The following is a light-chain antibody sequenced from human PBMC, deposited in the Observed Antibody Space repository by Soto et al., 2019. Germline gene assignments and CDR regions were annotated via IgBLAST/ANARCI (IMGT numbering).Light chain of an antibody. J-gene: IGKJ4*01. Sequence: DIQLTQSPSFLSASVGDRVTITCRASQDISDYLAWYQQKPGKAPKLLIYTASILQSGVPSRFSGSASGTQFTLTISSLQREDFATYYCQQFNVYPLTFGGGTQVDIK. CDR3: QQFNVYPLT. CDR2: TAS. CDR1: QDISDY. V-gene: IGKV1-9*01.